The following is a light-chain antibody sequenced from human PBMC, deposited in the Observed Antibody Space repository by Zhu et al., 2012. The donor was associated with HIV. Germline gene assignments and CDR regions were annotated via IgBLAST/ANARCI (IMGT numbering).Light chain of an antibody. CDR2: DVF. CDR1: QSVGSRF. V-gene: IGKV3-20*01. Sequence: EVVLTQSPGTLSLSPGERATLSCRASQSVGSRFLAWYQQKPGQALRLLIYDVFNTATGVPDRFRGSGSGTDFTLTISSLESEDSAVYFXQQYGSSPVTFGQGTKVEIK. J-gene: IGKJ1*01. CDR3: QQYGSSPVT.